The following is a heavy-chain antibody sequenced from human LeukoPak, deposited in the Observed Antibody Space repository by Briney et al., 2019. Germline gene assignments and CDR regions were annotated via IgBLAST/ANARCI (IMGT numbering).Heavy chain of an antibody. CDR2: IYSGGST. V-gene: IGHV3-53*01. D-gene: IGHD5-12*01. J-gene: IGHJ5*02. CDR1: GFTVSSNY. Sequence: GGSLRLSCAASGFTVSSNYVSWVRQAPGKGLEWVSVIYSGGSTYYADSVKGRFTISRDNSKNTLYLQMNSLRAEDTAVYYCAREIEVATPRGGNWFDPWGQGTLVTVSS. CDR3: AREIEVATPRGGNWFDP.